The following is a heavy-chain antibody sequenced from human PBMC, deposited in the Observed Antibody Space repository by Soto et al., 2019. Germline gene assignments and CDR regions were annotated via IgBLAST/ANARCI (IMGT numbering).Heavy chain of an antibody. J-gene: IGHJ4*02. CDR2: INQDGSEK. CDR3: ARDQRFSQFDY. D-gene: IGHD3-3*01. Sequence: PGGSLRLSCAASGFTFSTYWMSWVRQAPGKGLEWVANINQDGSEKNYVDSVKGRFTISRDNAKNSFYLQMNSPRAEDTAVYYCARDQRFSQFDYWGQGILVTVSS. V-gene: IGHV3-7*01. CDR1: GFTFSTYW.